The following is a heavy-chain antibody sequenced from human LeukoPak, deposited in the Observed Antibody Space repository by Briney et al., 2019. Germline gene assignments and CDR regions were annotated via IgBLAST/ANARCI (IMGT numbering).Heavy chain of an antibody. CDR1: GGSISNYY. CDR3: ARTLDGYNYWWFDP. J-gene: IGHJ5*02. D-gene: IGHD5-24*01. V-gene: IGHV4-59*01. CDR2: IYYSGST. Sequence: KSSETLSLTCTVSGGSISNYYWNWIRQPPGKGLEWIGYIYYSGSTNCNPSLKSRVTISVDTSKNQFSLKLSSVTAADTAVYYCARTLDGYNYWWFDPWGQGTLVTVSS.